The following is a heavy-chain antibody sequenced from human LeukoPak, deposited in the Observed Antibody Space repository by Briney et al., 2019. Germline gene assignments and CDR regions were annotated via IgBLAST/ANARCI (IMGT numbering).Heavy chain of an antibody. D-gene: IGHD1-1*01. CDR2: ISSSSSTI. CDR1: GFTFSSYS. V-gene: IGHV3-48*01. J-gene: IGHJ5*02. CDR3: ARSRYNWNDWFDP. Sequence: PGGSLRLSCAASGFTFSSYSMNWVRQAPGKGLEWVSYISSSSSTIYYADSVKGRFTISRGNAKNSLYLQMNSLKAEDTAVYYCARSRYNWNDWFDPWGQGTLVTVSS.